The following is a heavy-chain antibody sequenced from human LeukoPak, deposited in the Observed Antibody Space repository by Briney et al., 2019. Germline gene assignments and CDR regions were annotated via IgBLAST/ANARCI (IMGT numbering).Heavy chain of an antibody. CDR3: ATQTHRITMIVVAFDY. J-gene: IGHJ4*02. D-gene: IGHD3-22*01. CDR2: INPNSGGT. V-gene: IGHV1-2*06. Sequence: ASVKVSCKAPGYTFTGYYMHWVRQAPGQGLEWMGRINPNSGGTNYAQKFQGRVTMTRDTPISTAYMELSRLRSDDTAVYYCATQTHRITMIVVAFDYWGQGTLVTVSS. CDR1: GYTFTGYY.